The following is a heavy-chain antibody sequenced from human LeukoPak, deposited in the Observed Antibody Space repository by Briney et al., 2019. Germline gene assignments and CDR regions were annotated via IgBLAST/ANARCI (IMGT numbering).Heavy chain of an antibody. CDR3: AREVGYYDSSGYYTGDAFDI. CDR1: GFTFSSYS. V-gene: IGHV3-21*01. Sequence: GGSLRLSCAASGFTFSSYSMNWVRQAPGKGLEWVSSISSSSSYIYYADSVKGRFTISRDNAKNSLYLQMNSLRAEDTAVYYCAREVGYYDSSGYYTGDAFDIWGQGTMVTVSS. CDR2: ISSSSSYI. D-gene: IGHD3-22*01. J-gene: IGHJ3*02.